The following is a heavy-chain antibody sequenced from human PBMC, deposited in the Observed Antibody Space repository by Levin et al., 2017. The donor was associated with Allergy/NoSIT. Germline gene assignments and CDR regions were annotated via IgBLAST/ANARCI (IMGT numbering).Heavy chain of an antibody. J-gene: IGHJ4*02. CDR2: IKSNADGGTA. Sequence: SCAAFGFTFTNAWMGWVRQAPGKGLEWVGRIKSNADGGTAEYAAPVKGRFTISRDDSKNTLYLQMKSLKSEDTAFYYCTTVMSEYYYSDYWGQGTLVTVSS. CDR3: TTVMSEYYYSDY. CDR1: GFTFTNAW. V-gene: IGHV3-15*01. D-gene: IGHD3-22*01.